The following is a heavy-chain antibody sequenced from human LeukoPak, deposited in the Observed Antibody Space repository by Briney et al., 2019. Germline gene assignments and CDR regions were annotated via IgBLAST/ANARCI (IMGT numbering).Heavy chain of an antibody. CDR3: ARGYYDILTGYYAEPYFDY. D-gene: IGHD3-9*01. V-gene: IGHV3-11*01. J-gene: IGHJ4*02. CDR1: GFTFSDYH. CDR2: ISSSGSTI. Sequence: GGSLRLSCAASGFTFSDYHMSWIRQAPGKGLEWVSYISSSGSTIYYADSVKGRFTISRDNAKNSLYLQMNSLRAEDTAVYYCARGYYDILTGYYAEPYFDYWGQGTLVTVSS.